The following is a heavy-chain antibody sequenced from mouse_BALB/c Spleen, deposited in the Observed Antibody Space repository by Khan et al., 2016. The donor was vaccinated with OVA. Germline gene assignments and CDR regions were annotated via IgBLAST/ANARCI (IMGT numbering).Heavy chain of an antibody. CDR2: IAYSGST. D-gene: IGHD1-1*01. Sequence: VQLQQSGPGLLKPSQSLSLTCTVSGYSFTSYYAWNWIRHFPRNQLEWMAYIAYSGSTTYNPPLRSRISITLDTSKNQFFMQLNSLTTEDTATSYCASERLLLRYADYFDYWGQGTTLTVSS. V-gene: IGHV3-2*02. CDR3: ASERLLLRYADYFDY. CDR1: GYSFTSYYA. J-gene: IGHJ2*01.